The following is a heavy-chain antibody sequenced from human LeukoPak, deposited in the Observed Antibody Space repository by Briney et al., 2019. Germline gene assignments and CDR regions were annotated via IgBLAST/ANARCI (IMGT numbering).Heavy chain of an antibody. V-gene: IGHV4-4*07. Sequence: SETLSLTCTVSGGSISSHFWSWIRQPAGKGLEWIGRIYTSGSTNYNPSLKSRGTMSVDTSKNQFSLKMSSVTAADTAVYYCASGLGVAALGYYYLDVWGKGTTVTVSS. CDR3: ASGLGVAALGYYYLDV. J-gene: IGHJ6*03. D-gene: IGHD3/OR15-3a*01. CDR1: GGSISSHF. CDR2: IYTSGST.